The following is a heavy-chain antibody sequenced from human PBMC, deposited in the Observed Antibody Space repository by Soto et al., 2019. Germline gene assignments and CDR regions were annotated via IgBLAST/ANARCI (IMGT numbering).Heavy chain of an antibody. Sequence: GGSLRLSCAASGFTFSSYSMNWVRQAPGKGLEWVSSISSSSSYIYYADSVKGRFTISRDNAKNSLYLQMNSLRAEDTAVYYCARDTRTDCSSTSCSNYYYYGMDVWGQGTTVTVSS. CDR2: ISSSSSYI. CDR1: GFTFSSYS. J-gene: IGHJ6*02. V-gene: IGHV3-21*01. D-gene: IGHD2-2*01. CDR3: ARDTRTDCSSTSCSNYYYYGMDV.